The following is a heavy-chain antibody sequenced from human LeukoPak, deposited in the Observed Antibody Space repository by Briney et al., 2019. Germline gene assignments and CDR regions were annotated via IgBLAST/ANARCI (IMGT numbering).Heavy chain of an antibody. CDR3: ARSRVRDLWGERKGARFDY. V-gene: IGHV4-34*01. CDR2: INHSGST. D-gene: IGHD3-16*01. CDR1: GGSFSGYY. Sequence: PSETLSLTCAVYGGSFSGYYWSWIHQPPGKGLEWIGEINHSGSTNYNPSLKSRVTISVDTCKNQFSLKLSSVTAADTAVYYCARSRVRDLWGERKGARFDYWGQGTLVTVSS. J-gene: IGHJ4*02.